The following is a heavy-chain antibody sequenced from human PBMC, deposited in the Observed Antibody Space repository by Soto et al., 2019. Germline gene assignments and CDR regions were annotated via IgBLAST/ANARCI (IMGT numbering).Heavy chain of an antibody. CDR2: ISSSGSTI. CDR1: GFTFSDYY. D-gene: IGHD6-19*01. Sequence: QVQLVESGGGLVKPGGSLRLSCAASGFTFSDYYMSWIRQAPGKGLEWVSYISSSGSTIYYADSVKGRFTISRDNAKNPLYLEMNSLRAEDRAVYYCAGRRLEPPKGAFDIWGQGTMVTVSS. V-gene: IGHV3-11*01. CDR3: AGRRLEPPKGAFDI. J-gene: IGHJ3*02.